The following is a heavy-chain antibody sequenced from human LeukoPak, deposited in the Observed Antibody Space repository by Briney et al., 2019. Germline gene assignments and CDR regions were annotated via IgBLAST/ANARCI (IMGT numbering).Heavy chain of an antibody. V-gene: IGHV4-59*01. J-gene: IGHJ4*02. CDR2: ISYTGST. CDR3: ARDPGMPTIWGGFGY. CDR1: GGSISTYY. Sequence: SETLSLTCTVSGGSISTYYWSWIRQPPGKELEWIGYISYTGSTNYNPSLKSRVTISLDTSKNQFSLNLRSMTAADTAVYYCARDPGMPTIWGGFGYWGQGSLVTVSS. D-gene: IGHD5-24*01.